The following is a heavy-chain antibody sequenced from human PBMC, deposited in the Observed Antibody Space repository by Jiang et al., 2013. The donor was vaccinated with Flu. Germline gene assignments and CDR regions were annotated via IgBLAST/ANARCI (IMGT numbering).Heavy chain of an antibody. Sequence: SGLVKPSQTLSLTCAVSGGSIRGGGYSWSWIRQPPGKGLEWIGYIYHSGTTYYNPSLKSRVTISVDRSKNQFSLRLTSVTAADTAVYFCARGGDENWFDPWGQGTLVTVSS. V-gene: IGHV4-30-2*01. D-gene: IGHD3-10*01. CDR3: ARGGDENWFDP. J-gene: IGHJ5*02. CDR1: GGSIRGGGYS. CDR2: IYHSGTT.